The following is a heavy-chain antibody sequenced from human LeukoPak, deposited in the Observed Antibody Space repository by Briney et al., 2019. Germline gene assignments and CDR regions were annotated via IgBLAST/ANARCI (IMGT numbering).Heavy chain of an antibody. Sequence: VGSLRLSCAASVFTFSDYDMHSVRQSPGNRLKWVTFIWADGSNKYYADSVKGRFTISRDNSKNTLYLQMNSLRAEDTAVYYCARSLSSRGLIIPKPNRQFDYWGEGTLVTVSS. J-gene: IGHJ4*02. CDR1: VFTFSDYD. CDR3: ARSLSSRGLIIPKPNRQFDY. D-gene: IGHD3-10*01. V-gene: IGHV3-30*02. CDR2: IWADGSNK.